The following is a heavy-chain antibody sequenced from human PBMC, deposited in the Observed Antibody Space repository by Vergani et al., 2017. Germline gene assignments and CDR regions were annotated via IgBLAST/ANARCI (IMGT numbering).Heavy chain of an antibody. CDR3: ARGETGYSSSWAYRYYYYYMDV. CDR2: ISSSGSTI. V-gene: IGHV3-11*01. D-gene: IGHD6-13*01. J-gene: IGHJ6*03. Sequence: VQLLESGGGLVQPGGSLRLSCAASGFTFSDYYMSWIRQAPGKGLEWVSYISSSGSTIYYADSVKGRFTISRDNAKNSLYLQMNSLRAEDTAVYYCARGETGYSSSWAYRYYYYYMDVWGKGTTVTVSS. CDR1: GFTFSDYY.